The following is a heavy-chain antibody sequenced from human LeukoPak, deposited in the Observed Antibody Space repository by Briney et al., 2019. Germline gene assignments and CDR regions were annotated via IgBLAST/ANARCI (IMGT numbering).Heavy chain of an antibody. D-gene: IGHD3-3*01. J-gene: IGHJ4*02. CDR3: ARDNYPMFGVVITLSY. CDR1: GGTFSSYA. Sequence: ASVKVSCKASGGTFSSYAISWVRQAPGQGLEWMGRIIPIFGTANYAQKFQGRVTITTDESTSTAYMELSSLRSEDTAVYYCARDNYPMFGVVITLSYWGQGTLVTVSS. V-gene: IGHV1-69*05. CDR2: IIPIFGTA.